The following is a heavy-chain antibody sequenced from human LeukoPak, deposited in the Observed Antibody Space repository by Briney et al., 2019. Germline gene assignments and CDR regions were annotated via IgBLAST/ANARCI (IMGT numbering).Heavy chain of an antibody. CDR3: ARELGYCSSTSCYARDFDY. CDR1: GGSFSGYY. D-gene: IGHD2-2*01. Sequence: SETLSLTCAVYGGSFSGYYWSWIRQPPGKGLEWIGEINHSGSTNYNPSLKSRVTISVDTSKNQFSLKQSSVTAADTAVYYCARELGYCSSTSCYARDFDYWGQGTLVTVSS. J-gene: IGHJ4*02. CDR2: INHSGST. V-gene: IGHV4-34*01.